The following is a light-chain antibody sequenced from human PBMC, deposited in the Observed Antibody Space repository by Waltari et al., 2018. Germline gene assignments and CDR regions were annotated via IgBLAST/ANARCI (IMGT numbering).Light chain of an antibody. CDR3: QHYVRLPAT. Sequence: EILLPPSPGTLSLSPGERAPLSGRASQSVSRSLTWYQQKPGQAPRLLIYDASSRATGIPDRFSGSGSGTDFSLTISRLQPEDFAVYYCQHYVRLPATFGQGTKVEIK. CDR2: DAS. CDR1: QSVSRS. V-gene: IGKV3-20*01. J-gene: IGKJ1*01.